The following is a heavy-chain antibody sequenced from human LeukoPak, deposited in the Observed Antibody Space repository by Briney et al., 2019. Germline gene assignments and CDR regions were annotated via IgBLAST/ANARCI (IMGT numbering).Heavy chain of an antibody. CDR3: ARGPIDGDYLT. D-gene: IGHD4-17*01. Sequence: GASVKVSCKASGYTFTGYYMHWVRQAPGQGLEWMGGIIPIFGTANYAQKFQGRVTITADESTSTAYMELSSLRSEDTAVYYCARGPIDGDYLTWGQGTLVTVSS. V-gene: IGHV1-69*13. CDR1: GYTFTGYY. CDR2: IIPIFGTA. J-gene: IGHJ4*02.